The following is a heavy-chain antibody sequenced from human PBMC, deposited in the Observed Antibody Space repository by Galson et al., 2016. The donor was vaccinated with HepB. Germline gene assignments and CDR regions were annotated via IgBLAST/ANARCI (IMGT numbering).Heavy chain of an antibody. V-gene: IGHV3-66*01. CDR2: IYSGGDT. CDR3: ARSGGEGVNY. Sequence: SLRLSCAASGFSVSGSYMSWVRQAPGKGLEWVSVIYSGGDTFYADSVKGRFTISRDNSKNSLYLQMDSLRAEDTAVYYCARSGGEGVNYWGQGTPVTVSS. D-gene: IGHD3-10*01. CDR1: GFSVSGSY. J-gene: IGHJ4*02.